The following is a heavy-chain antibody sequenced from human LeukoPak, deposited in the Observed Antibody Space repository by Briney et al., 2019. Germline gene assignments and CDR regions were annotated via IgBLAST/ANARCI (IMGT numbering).Heavy chain of an antibody. V-gene: IGHV4-39*01. CDR2: IYYSGST. Sequence: SETLSLTCTVSGGSISSSSYYWGWIRQPPGKGLEWIGSIYYSGSTYYNPSLKSRVTISVDTSKNQFSLKLSSVTAADTAVYYCARARGSIGWDDAFDIWGQGTMVTVSS. D-gene: IGHD3-10*01. J-gene: IGHJ3*02. CDR1: GGSISSSSYY. CDR3: ARARGSIGWDDAFDI.